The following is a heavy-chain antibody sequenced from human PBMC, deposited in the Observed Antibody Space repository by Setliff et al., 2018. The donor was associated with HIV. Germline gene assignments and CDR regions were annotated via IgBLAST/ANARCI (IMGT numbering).Heavy chain of an antibody. Sequence: EASVKVSCKASGYTFTSYALHWVRQAPGQRLEWMGWLNAGNGDTKYSQNFQDRVAITRDTSASTAYMELSSLRSEDTAVYYCARAQTYYSDSSGYYSQYWGQGTLVTVSS. D-gene: IGHD3-22*01. CDR2: LNAGNGDT. J-gene: IGHJ4*02. CDR1: GYTFTSYA. CDR3: ARAQTYYSDSSGYYSQY. V-gene: IGHV1-3*01.